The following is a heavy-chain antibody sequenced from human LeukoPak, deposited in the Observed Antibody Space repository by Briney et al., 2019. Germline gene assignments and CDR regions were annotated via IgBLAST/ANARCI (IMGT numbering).Heavy chain of an antibody. D-gene: IGHD2-2*01. CDR1: GYTFTSHA. CDR2: INAGNGNT. V-gene: IGHV1-3*01. CDR3: ARDLCSSTSCYFFYYYYGMDV. J-gene: IGHJ6*02. Sequence: GASVKVSCKASGYTFTSHAMHWVRQAPGQRLEWMGWINAGNGNTKYSQKFQGRVTFTRDTSASTAYMELSSLRSEDTAVYYCARDLCSSTSCYFFYYYYGMDVWDQGTTVTVSS.